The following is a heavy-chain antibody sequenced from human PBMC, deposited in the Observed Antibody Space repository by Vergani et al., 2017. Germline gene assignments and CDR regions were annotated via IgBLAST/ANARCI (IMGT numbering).Heavy chain of an antibody. D-gene: IGHD2-8*01. CDR1: GYIFKNYY. Sequence: QVQLVQSGAAVKKPGASAKVSCTASGYIFKNYYMHWLRLAPGQGFQWMGVVNFVTGAATSPQKLEGRITMTRDTFTATFYMDLSSLKYEDTAVYYCAGYGGYCTSGGCRPDDFDVWGQGTLVTVSS. CDR3: AGYGGYCTSGGCRPDDFDV. J-gene: IGHJ4*01. CDR2: VNFVTGAA. V-gene: IGHV1-46*02.